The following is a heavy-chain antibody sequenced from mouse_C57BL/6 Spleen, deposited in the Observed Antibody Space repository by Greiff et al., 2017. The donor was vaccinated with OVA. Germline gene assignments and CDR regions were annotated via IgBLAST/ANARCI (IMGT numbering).Heavy chain of an antibody. Sequence: VQVVESGPGLVQPSQSLSITCTVSGFSLTSYGVHWVRQSPGKGLEWLGVIWSGGSTDYNAAFISRLSISKDNSKSQVFFKMNSLQADDTAIYYCARCLYDYAGGFAYWGQGTLVTVSA. V-gene: IGHV2-2*01. CDR3: ARCLYDYAGGFAY. D-gene: IGHD2-4*01. CDR1: GFSLTSYG. CDR2: IWSGGST. J-gene: IGHJ3*01.